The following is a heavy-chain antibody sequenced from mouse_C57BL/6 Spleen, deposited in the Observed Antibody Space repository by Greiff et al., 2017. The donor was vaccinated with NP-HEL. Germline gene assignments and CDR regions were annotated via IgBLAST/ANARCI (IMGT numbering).Heavy chain of an antibody. Sequence: QVQLQQPGTELVKPGASVKLSCKASGYTFTSYWMHWVKQRPGQGLEWIGNINPSNGGTNYNEKFKSKATLTVDKSSSTAYMQLSSLTSEDAAVYYCARTLLLRYCWFAYWGQGTLVTVSA. V-gene: IGHV1-53*01. CDR3: ARTLLLRYCWFAY. J-gene: IGHJ3*01. D-gene: IGHD1-1*01. CDR2: INPSNGGT. CDR1: GYTFTSYW.